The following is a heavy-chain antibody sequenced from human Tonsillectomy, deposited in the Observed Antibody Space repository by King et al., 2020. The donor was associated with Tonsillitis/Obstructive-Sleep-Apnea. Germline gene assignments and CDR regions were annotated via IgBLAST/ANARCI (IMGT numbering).Heavy chain of an antibody. CDR3: ARDMVLEAGGDAFDI. J-gene: IGHJ3*02. CDR2: TYYSGST. CDR1: GSSISSYY. V-gene: IGHV4-59*01. Sequence: QLQESGPGLVKPSETLSLTCTVSGSSISSYYWSWIRQPPGKGLEWIGYTYYSGSTNYNPSLKSRVTISVDTSKNQFSLNLSSVTAADTAVYYCARDMVLEAGGDAFDIWGQGTMVTVSS. D-gene: IGHD2-8*01.